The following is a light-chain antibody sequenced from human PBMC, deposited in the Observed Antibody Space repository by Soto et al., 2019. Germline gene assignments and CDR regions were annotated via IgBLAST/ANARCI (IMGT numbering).Light chain of an antibody. CDR1: QSFRGL. V-gene: IGKV3-11*01. J-gene: IGKJ5*01. CDR3: QQRHMWPIT. CDR2: DAY. Sequence: EVVLTQSPVTLSLSPGERATLSCRASQSFRGLLAWYQQKPGQAPRLLLYDAYNRATGIPPRFRGSGSGTDFTLTISSLEPEDSAVYYCQQRHMWPITFGQGTRLEIK.